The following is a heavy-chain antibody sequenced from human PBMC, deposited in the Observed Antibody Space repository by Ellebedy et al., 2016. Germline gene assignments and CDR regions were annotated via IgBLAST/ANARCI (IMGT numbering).Heavy chain of an antibody. Sequence: ASVKVSCKASGYTFTSYAMHWVRQAPGQRLEWMGWINAGNGNTKYSQKFQGRVTITRDTSASTAYMELSSLRSEDTAVYYCARVVPVCSSTSCFRGMDVWGQGTTVTVSS. J-gene: IGHJ6*02. D-gene: IGHD2-2*01. V-gene: IGHV1-3*01. CDR2: INAGNGNT. CDR1: GYTFTSYA. CDR3: ARVVPVCSSTSCFRGMDV.